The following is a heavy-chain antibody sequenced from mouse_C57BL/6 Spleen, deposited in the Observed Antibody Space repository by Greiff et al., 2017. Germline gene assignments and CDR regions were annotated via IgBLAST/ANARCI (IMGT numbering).Heavy chain of an antibody. CDR1: GYTFTSYW. J-gene: IGHJ4*01. CDR2: IYPGSGST. Sequence: VKLQQPGAELVKPGASVKMSCKASGYTFTSYWITWVKQRPGQGLEWIGDIYPGSGSTNYNEKFKSKATLTVDTSSSTAYMQLSSLTSEDSAVYYCARGPFNWEYAMDYWGQGTSVTVSS. CDR3: ARGPFNWEYAMDY. D-gene: IGHD4-1*01. V-gene: IGHV1-55*01.